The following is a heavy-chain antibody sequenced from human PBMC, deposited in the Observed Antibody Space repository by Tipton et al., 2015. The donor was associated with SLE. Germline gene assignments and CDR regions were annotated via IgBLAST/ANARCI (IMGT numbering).Heavy chain of an antibody. V-gene: IGHV4-34*01. J-gene: IGHJ3*02. D-gene: IGHD3-22*01. Sequence: TLSLTCAVYGGSFSGYYWTWIRQPPGKGLEWIGEIDHSGSTNYNPSLKSRVTISVDTFKNQFSLNLSSVTAADTAVYYCARTRDDSSGYYYDDAFDIWGQGTMVTVSS. CDR3: ARTRDDSSGYYYDDAFDI. CDR1: GGSFSGYY. CDR2: IDHSGST.